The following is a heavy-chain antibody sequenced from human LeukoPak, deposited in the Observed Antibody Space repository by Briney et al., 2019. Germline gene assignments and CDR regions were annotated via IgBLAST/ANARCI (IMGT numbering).Heavy chain of an antibody. CDR1: RFTFSSYA. CDR2: ISGSGGST. Sequence: GGSLRLSCAASRFTFSSYAMSWLRQAPGKGLEWVSTISGSGGSTYYADSVKGRFTISRDNSKNTLYLQMNSRRAEDTAVYYCAKDWVVVVITEIDYWGQGTLVTVSS. V-gene: IGHV3-23*01. CDR3: AKDWVVVVITEIDY. J-gene: IGHJ4*02. D-gene: IGHD3-22*01.